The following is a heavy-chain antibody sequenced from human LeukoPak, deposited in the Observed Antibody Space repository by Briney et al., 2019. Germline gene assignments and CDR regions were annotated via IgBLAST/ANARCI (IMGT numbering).Heavy chain of an antibody. D-gene: IGHD3-9*01. CDR1: GGSISSNY. Sequence: SETLSLTYTVSGGSISSNYWSWMRQPPGKGLEWIGYFYYSGSTTYNPSLKSRVTISVDTSRNQFSLKLSSVTAADTAIYYCARHEGVTGYYPLDYWGQGTLVTVSS. V-gene: IGHV4-59*08. CDR3: ARHEGVTGYYPLDY. CDR2: FYYSGST. J-gene: IGHJ4*02.